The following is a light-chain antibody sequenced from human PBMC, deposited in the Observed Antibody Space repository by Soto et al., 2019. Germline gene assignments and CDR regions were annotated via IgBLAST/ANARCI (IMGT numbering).Light chain of an antibody. J-gene: IGLJ3*02. CDR1: SSDIGSSNY. V-gene: IGLV2-14*03. CDR3: SSYGASSTL. CDR2: DVS. Sequence: QSALTQPASLSGSPGQSITISCTGTSSDIGSSNYVSWYQQHPGKAPKLMIFDVSYRPSGISDRFSGSKSGNTASLTISGHQPEDEADYYCSSYGASSTLFGGGTKLTVL.